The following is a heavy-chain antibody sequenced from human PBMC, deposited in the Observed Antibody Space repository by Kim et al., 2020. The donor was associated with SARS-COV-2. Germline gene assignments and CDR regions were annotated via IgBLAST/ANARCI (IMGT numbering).Heavy chain of an antibody. J-gene: IGHJ4*02. CDR2: GGST. V-gene: IGHV3-23*01. Sequence: GGSTYYAASVKGRFTISRDNSKNTLYLQMNSLRAEDTAVYYCAKTAFSYWGQGTLVTVSS. CDR3: AKTAFSY.